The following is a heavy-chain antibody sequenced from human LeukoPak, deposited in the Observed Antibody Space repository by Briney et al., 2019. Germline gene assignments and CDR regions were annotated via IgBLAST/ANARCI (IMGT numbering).Heavy chain of an antibody. D-gene: IGHD2/OR15-2a*01. CDR1: GFTFSTYA. V-gene: IGHV3-30*18. Sequence: GGSLRLSCVASGFTFSTYAMHWVRQAPGTGLEWVAVISYDGTNKYYADSLKDRFTISRDNSKNTMYLQVNSLRPGDTAVYYCAKDFYDTSANGAFDIWGHGTMVSVSS. J-gene: IGHJ3*02. CDR2: ISYDGTNK. CDR3: AKDFYDTSANGAFDI.